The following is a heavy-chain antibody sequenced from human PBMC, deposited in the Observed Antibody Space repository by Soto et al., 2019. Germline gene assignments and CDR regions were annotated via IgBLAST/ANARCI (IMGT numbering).Heavy chain of an antibody. V-gene: IGHV3-48*02. CDR2: ISSSSSTI. J-gene: IGHJ6*02. CDR1: GFTFSSYS. CDR3: ARGGGDATYYYYGMDV. Sequence: GGSLRLSCAASGFTFSSYSMNWVRQAPGKGLEWVSYISSSSSTIYYADSVKGRFTISRDNAKNSLYLQMNSLRDEDTAVYYCARGGGDATYYYYGMDVWGQGTTVTVSS. D-gene: IGHD2-21*02.